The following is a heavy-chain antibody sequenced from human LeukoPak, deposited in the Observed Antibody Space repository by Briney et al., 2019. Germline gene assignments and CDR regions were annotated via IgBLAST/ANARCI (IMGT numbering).Heavy chain of an antibody. CDR1: GLTASSNY. CDR3: ARGPGYSYGSDY. CDR2: IYSGGST. Sequence: GGSLRLSCAASGLTASSNYMSWVRQAPGKGLEWVSVIYSGGSTYYADSVKGRFTISRDNSKSTLYLQMNSLRAEDTAVYYCARGPGYSYGSDYWGQGTLVTVSS. J-gene: IGHJ4*02. D-gene: IGHD5-18*01. V-gene: IGHV3-66*02.